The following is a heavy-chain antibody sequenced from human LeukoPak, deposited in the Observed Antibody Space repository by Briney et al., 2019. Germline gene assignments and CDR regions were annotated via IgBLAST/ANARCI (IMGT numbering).Heavy chain of an antibody. CDR3: ARDSLVPAANPLSSGWYHDAFDI. CDR2: ISSSSSTI. CDR1: GFTFSSYS. J-gene: IGHJ3*02. Sequence: GGSLRLSCAASGFTFSSYSMNWIRQAPGKGLEWVSYISSSSSTIYYADSVRGRFTISRDNAKNSLYLQMNSLRAEDTAVYYCARDSLVPAANPLSSGWYHDAFDIWGQGTMVTVSS. V-gene: IGHV3-48*01. D-gene: IGHD6-19*01.